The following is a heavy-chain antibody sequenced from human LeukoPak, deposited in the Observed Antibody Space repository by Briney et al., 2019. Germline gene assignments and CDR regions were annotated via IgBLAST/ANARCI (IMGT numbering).Heavy chain of an antibody. D-gene: IGHD3-9*01. V-gene: IGHV1-2*02. CDR2: INPNSGGT. CDR1: GYTFTGYY. J-gene: IGHJ4*02. Sequence: ASVKVSCKASGYTFTGYYMHWVRQAPGQGLEWMGWINPNSGGTNYAQKFQGRVTMTRDTSINTAYMDLSRLRSADTAVYYCARGDYDILTGWPYWGQGTLVTVSS. CDR3: ARGDYDILTGWPY.